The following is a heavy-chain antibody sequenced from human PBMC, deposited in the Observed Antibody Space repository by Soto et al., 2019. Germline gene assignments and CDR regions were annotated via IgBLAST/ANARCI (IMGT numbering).Heavy chain of an antibody. V-gene: IGHV5-10-1*01. D-gene: IGHD3-22*01. CDR1: GYSFAGYW. J-gene: IGHJ4*02. CDR3: ARQIYDSDTGPNFQYYFDS. Sequence: GESLKISCKGSGYSFAGYWITWVRQKPGKGLEWMGRIDPSDSQTYYSPSFRGHVTISVTKSTTTVFLQWSSLRASDTAMYYCARQIYDSDTGPNFQYYFDSWGQGTPVTVSS. CDR2: IDPSDSQT.